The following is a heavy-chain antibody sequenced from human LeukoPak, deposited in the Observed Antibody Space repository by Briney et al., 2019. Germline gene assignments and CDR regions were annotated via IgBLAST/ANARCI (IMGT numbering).Heavy chain of an antibody. CDR1: GGSISSYY. J-gene: IGHJ5*02. CDR3: ARGRCFDWLFWFDP. D-gene: IGHD3-9*01. V-gene: IGHV4-59*01. CDR2: IYYSGST. Sequence: PSETLSLTCTGSGGSISSYYWSWIRQPPGKGLEWIGYIYYSGSTNYNPSLKSRVTISVDTSKNQFSLKLSSVTAADTAVYYCARGRCFDWLFWFDPWGQGTLVTVSS.